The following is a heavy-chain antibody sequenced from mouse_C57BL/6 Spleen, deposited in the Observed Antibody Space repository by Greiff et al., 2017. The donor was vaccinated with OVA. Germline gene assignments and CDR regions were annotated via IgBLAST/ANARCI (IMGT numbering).Heavy chain of an antibody. V-gene: IGHV1-81*01. J-gene: IGHJ4*01. Sequence: QVQLKESGAELARPGASVKLSCKASGYTFTSYGISWVKQRTGQGLEWIGEIYPRSGNTYYNEKFKGKATLTADKSSSTAYMELRSLTSEDSAVYVCARSGTTVVAYYAMDYWGQGTSVTVSS. CDR2: IYPRSGNT. CDR1: GYTFTSYG. D-gene: IGHD1-1*01. CDR3: ARSGTTVVAYYAMDY.